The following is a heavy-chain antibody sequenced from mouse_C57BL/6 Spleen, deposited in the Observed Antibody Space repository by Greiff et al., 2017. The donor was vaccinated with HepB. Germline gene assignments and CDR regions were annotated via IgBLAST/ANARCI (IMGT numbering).Heavy chain of an antibody. J-gene: IGHJ1*03. D-gene: IGHD1-1*01. CDR1: GYTFTSYW. CDR2: IHPNSGST. CDR3: AREVDYGSSYGYFDV. V-gene: IGHV1-64*01. Sequence: VQLQQPGAELVQPGASVKLSCKASGYTFTSYWMPWVKQRPGQGLEWIGMIHPNSGSTNYNENFKSKATLSVDKSSSTAYMQLSSLTSEDSAVYYCAREVDYGSSYGYFDVWGTGTTVTVSS.